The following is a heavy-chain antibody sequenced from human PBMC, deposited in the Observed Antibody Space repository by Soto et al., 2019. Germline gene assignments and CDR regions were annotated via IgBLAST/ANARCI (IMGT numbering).Heavy chain of an antibody. D-gene: IGHD2-15*01. J-gene: IGHJ5*02. CDR3: VRRHVSATDIDWFKP. CDR1: GYTFTRYG. V-gene: IGHV1-3*01. Sequence: ASVKVSFKAAGYTFTRYGIHWVRQAPGQRLEWMGWINAANGDTKYSPKFQGRVTITRDTSASTAYMELRSLRCEDTAVYYCVRRHVSATDIDWFKPWGQGRLVIVSS. CDR2: INAANGDT.